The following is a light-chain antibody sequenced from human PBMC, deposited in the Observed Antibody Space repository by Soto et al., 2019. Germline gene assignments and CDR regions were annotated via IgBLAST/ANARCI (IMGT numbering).Light chain of an antibody. CDR1: QSLLHSNGYNY. CDR2: LGS. J-gene: IGKJ1*01. V-gene: IGKV2-28*01. CDR3: MQSLQTPT. Sequence: DIVMTQSPLSLPVTPGEPASISCRSSQSLLHSNGYNYLDWYLQKPGQSPQLLIYLGSNRASGXPXXFSGSGSGTDFTLKISRVEAEDVGVYYCMQSLQTPTFGQGTKVEIK.